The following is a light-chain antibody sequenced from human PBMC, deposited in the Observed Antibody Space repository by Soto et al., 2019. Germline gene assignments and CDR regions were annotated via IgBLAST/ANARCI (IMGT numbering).Light chain of an antibody. J-gene: IGKJ5*01. CDR2: GAS. CDR3: QQYGSSPIT. V-gene: IGKV3-20*01. Sequence: ETVLTKSPGTLSLSPGERATLSCRASQSVSRNNLVWYQQRPGQPPRLLIYGASSRATGIPDGFSGSGSGTDFSLTISRLEPEDFAVYYRQQYGSSPITFGQGTRLEIK. CDR1: QSVSRNN.